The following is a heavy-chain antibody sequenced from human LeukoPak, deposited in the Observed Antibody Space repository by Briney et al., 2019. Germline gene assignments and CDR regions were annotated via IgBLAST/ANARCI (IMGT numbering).Heavy chain of an antibody. Sequence: KTSETLSLTCTVSGGSINSYWSWIRQPAGKGLEWIGRISGSGTITYNLALQSRLSISIDTSKNQFSLKLMSVTAADTAVYYCARDSGTTGEVKFDPWGRGTLVTVSS. D-gene: IGHD3-10*01. J-gene: IGHJ5*02. CDR2: ISGSGTI. V-gene: IGHV4-4*07. CDR3: ARDSGTTGEVKFDP. CDR1: GGSINSY.